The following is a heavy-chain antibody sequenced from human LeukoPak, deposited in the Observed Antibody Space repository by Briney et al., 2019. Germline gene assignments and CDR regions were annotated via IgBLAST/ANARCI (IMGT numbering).Heavy chain of an antibody. Sequence: GRSLRLSCAASGFTFSSYGMHWVRQAPGKGLEWVAVISYDGSNKYYADSVKGRFTISRDNSKNTLYLQMNSLRAEDTAVYYCTRGAGWLIDYWGQGILVTVSS. CDR2: ISYDGSNK. V-gene: IGHV3-30*03. J-gene: IGHJ4*02. D-gene: IGHD3-16*01. CDR1: GFTFSSYG. CDR3: TRGAGWLIDY.